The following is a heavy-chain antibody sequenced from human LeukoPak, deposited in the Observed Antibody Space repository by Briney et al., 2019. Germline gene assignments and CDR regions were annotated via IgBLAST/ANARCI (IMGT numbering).Heavy chain of an antibody. V-gene: IGHV4-34*01. D-gene: IGHD2-2*02. CDR3: ARGLAAIRAFDI. CDR2: INHSGST. J-gene: IGHJ3*02. CDR1: GGSFSGYY. Sequence: SETLSLTCAVYGGSFSGYYWSWIRQPPGKGLEWIGEINHSGSTNYNPSLKSRVTISVDSSKNQFSRMLSSVTAEDTAVYCCARGLAAIRAFDIWDQGTMVTVSS.